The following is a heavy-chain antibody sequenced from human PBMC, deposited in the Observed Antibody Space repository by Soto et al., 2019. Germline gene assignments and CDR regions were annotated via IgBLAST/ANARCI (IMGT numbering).Heavy chain of an antibody. D-gene: IGHD3-22*01. CDR3: TRDSHYYDSSGPDQAYYYYGMDV. CDR1: GGSISSYY. CDR2: IYTSGST. V-gene: IGHV4-4*07. Sequence: SETLSLTCTVSGGSISSYYWSWIRQPAGKGLEWIGRIYTSGSTNYNPSLKSRATMSVDTSKNQFSLKLSSVTAADTAVYYCTRDSHYYDSSGPDQAYYYYGMDVWGQGTTVTVSS. J-gene: IGHJ6*02.